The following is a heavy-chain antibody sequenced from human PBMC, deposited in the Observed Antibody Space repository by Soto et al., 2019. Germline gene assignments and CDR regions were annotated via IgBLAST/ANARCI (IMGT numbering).Heavy chain of an antibody. J-gene: IGHJ5*02. V-gene: IGHV1-69*13. Sequence: GASVKVSCKASGGTFSSYAISWVRQAPGQGLGWMGGIIPIFGTANYAQKFQGRVTITADESTSTAYMELSSLRSEDTAVYYCARGAAAGTSSWFDPWGQGTLVTVSS. CDR3: ARGAAAGTSSWFDP. CDR2: IIPIFGTA. CDR1: GGTFSSYA. D-gene: IGHD6-13*01.